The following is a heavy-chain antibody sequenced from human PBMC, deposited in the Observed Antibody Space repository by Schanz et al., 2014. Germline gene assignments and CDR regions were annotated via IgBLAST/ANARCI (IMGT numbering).Heavy chain of an antibody. CDR3: ATVSYDFWSGKDYYSFHMDV. V-gene: IGHV4-4*02. J-gene: IGHJ6*03. CDR2: IFHTGST. Sequence: QVRLQESGPGLLKPSGTLSLTCAVSGASISSNNWWTWVRQSPGKGLDWIGEIFHTGSTKYNPSLKSRVSVSVDKPKNQFSLKLNSVTAADTAVYYCATVSYDFWSGKDYYSFHMDVWGKGTTVTVSS. CDR1: GASISSNNW. D-gene: IGHD3-3*01.